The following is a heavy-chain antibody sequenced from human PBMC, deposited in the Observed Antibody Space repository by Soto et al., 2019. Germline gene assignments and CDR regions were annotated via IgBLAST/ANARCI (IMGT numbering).Heavy chain of an antibody. J-gene: IGHJ4*02. Sequence: SETLSLTCTVSGGSVSSGSYYWSWIRQPPGKGLEWIGYIYYSGSTNYNPSLKSRVTISVDTSKNQFSLKLSSVTAADTAVYYCATGRTGSAYGDYYDYWGQGTLVTVSS. CDR2: IYYSGST. D-gene: IGHD4-17*01. CDR1: GGSVSSGSYY. CDR3: ATGRTGSAYGDYYDY. V-gene: IGHV4-61*01.